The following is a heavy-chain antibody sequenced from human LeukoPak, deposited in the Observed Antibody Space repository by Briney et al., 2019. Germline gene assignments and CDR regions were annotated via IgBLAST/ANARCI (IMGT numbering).Heavy chain of an antibody. CDR1: GFTFSSYG. V-gene: IGHV3-33*01. D-gene: IGHD6-19*01. J-gene: IGHJ4*02. CDR2: IWYDGSNK. Sequence: RPGRSLRLSCAASGFTFSSYGMHWVRQAPGKGLEWVAVIWYDGSNKYYADSVKGRFTISRDNSKNTLYLQMNSLRAEDTAVYYCARARSIAVVPLDYWGQGTLVTVSS. CDR3: ARARSIAVVPLDY.